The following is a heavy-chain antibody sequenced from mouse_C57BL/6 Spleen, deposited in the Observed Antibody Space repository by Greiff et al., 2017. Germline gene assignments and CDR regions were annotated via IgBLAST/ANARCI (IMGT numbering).Heavy chain of an antibody. Sequence: QVHVKQPGAELVKPGASVKMSCKASGYTFTSYWITWVKQRPGQGLEWIGDIYPGSGSTNYNEKFKSKATLTVDTSSSTAYMQLSSLTSEDSAVYYCAIPIYYDYDGGGYFDYWGQGTTLTVSS. CDR2: IYPGSGST. D-gene: IGHD2-4*01. CDR1: GYTFTSYW. J-gene: IGHJ2*01. V-gene: IGHV1-55*01. CDR3: AIPIYYDYDGGGYFDY.